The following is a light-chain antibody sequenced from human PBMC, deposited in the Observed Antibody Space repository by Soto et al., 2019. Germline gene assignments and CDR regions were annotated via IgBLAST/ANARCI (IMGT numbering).Light chain of an antibody. CDR2: DAS. V-gene: IGKV1-5*01. CDR3: QQYNDYSYT. CDR1: QSISTW. Sequence: DIPMTQSPSTLSASVGDRITITCRASQSISTWLAWYQQKPGEAPNLLIYDASSLESGVSSRFSGSGSGTDFTLTISSLQPDDFAAYYCQQYNDYSYTFGQGTKLEIK. J-gene: IGKJ2*01.